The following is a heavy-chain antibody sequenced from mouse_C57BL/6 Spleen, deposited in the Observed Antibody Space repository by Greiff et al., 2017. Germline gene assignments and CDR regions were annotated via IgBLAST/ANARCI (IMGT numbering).Heavy chain of an antibody. CDR3: TRELGQDYFDY. CDR2: ISSGGDYI. D-gene: IGHD4-1*01. Sequence: EVMLVESGEGLVKPGGSLKLSCAASGFTFSSYAMSWVRQTPEKRLEWVAYISSGGDYIYYAATVKGRFTISRDNARNTLYLQMSSLKSEDTAMYYCTRELGQDYFDYWGQGTTLTVSA. CDR1: GFTFSSYA. V-gene: IGHV5-9-1*02. J-gene: IGHJ2*01.